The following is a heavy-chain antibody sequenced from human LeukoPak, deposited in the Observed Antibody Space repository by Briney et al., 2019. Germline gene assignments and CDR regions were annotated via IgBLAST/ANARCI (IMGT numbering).Heavy chain of an antibody. Sequence: PSETLSLTCTVSGGSISSGSYYWSWIRLPPGKGLEWIGSIYYSGSTYYNPSLKSRVTISVDTSKNQFSLELTSVTAADTAVYYCARGRGYSYGQNWFDPWGQGTLVTVSS. CDR1: GGSISSGSYY. CDR3: ARGRGYSYGQNWFDP. J-gene: IGHJ5*02. D-gene: IGHD5-18*01. CDR2: IYYSGST. V-gene: IGHV4-39*01.